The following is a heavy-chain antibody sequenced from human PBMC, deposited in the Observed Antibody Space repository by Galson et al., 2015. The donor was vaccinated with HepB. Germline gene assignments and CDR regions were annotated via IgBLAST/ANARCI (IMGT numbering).Heavy chain of an antibody. CDR3: ARHDASSSWNSGWFDP. J-gene: IGHJ5*02. CDR2: IDPSDSYT. CDR1: GYSFTSYW. V-gene: IGHV5-10-1*01. Sequence: QSGAEVKKPGESLRISCKGSGYSFTSYWISWVRQMPGKGLEWMGRIDPSDSYTNYSPSFQGHVTISADKSISTAYLQWSSLKASDTAMYYCARHDASSSWNSGWFDPWGQGTLVTVSS. D-gene: IGHD6-13*01.